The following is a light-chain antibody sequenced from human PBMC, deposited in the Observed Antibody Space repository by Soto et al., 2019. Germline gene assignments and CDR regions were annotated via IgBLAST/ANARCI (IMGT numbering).Light chain of an antibody. CDR2: GAS. V-gene: IGKV3-15*01. CDR1: QSVSSN. J-gene: IGKJ2*01. Sequence: EIVMTQSPATLSVSPGERATLSCRASQSVSSNLAWFQHKPGQAPTLLIYGASTRATGIPARFSGSGSGTEFTLTISILQSEDFAVYYCQQYKNWPTYTFGQGTRLEIK. CDR3: QQYKNWPTYT.